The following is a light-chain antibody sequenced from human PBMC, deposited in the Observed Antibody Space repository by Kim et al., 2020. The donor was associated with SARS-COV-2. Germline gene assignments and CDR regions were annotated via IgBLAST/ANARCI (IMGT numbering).Light chain of an antibody. CDR1: QSVSSSY. V-gene: IGKV3-20*01. CDR3: QQYDSSPLT. J-gene: IGKJ4*01. CDR2: AAS. Sequence: LSPGERATLSCRASQSVSSSYLAWYQQILGQAPRLLIYAASNRSTDIPDRFSGSGSGADFTLTISRLEPEDFAVYYCQQYDSSPLTFGGGTKVEI.